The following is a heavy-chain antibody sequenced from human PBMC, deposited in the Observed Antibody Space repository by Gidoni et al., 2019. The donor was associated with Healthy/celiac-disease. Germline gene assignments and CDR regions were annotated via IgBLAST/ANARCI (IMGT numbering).Heavy chain of an antibody. CDR1: GDSFTRSW. CDR3: ARHRYYYDSSGYYPFDY. J-gene: IGHJ4*02. V-gene: IGHV5-51*01. CDR2: IYPGDSDT. D-gene: IGHD3-22*01. Sequence: EVPLVQSGAEVKKPGESLTISCKGSGDSFTRSWIGWVRQMPGKGLEWMGIIYPGDSDTRYSPSFQGQVTISADKSISTAYLQWSSLKASDTAMYYCARHRYYYDSSGYYPFDYWGQGTLITVSS.